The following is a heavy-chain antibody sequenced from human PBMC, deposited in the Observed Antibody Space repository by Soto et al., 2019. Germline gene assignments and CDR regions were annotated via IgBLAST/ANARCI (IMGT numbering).Heavy chain of an antibody. CDR2: ISYDGNNK. D-gene: IGHD1-26*01. V-gene: IGHV3-30*18. CDR1: GFNFSSYG. CDR3: AKGLVGYVFGVQDYYFGMDV. J-gene: IGHJ6*02. Sequence: QVQLVESGGGVVQPGRSLRLSCGASGFNFSSYGMHWVRQAPGKGLEWVAVISYDGNNKDYADSVKGRFTISRDNSKNTLYLQKNSLRAEDTAVFYCAKGLVGYVFGVQDYYFGMDVWGQGTKVTVSS.